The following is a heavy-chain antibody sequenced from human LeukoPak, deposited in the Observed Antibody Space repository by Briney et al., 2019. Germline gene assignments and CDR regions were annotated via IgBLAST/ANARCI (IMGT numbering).Heavy chain of an antibody. Sequence: GGSLRLSCSASGFTFSSYAMSWVRQAPGKGLEWVSTISGNGDSTFYADSVKGRFTISRDNSKNTLYLQMNSLRAEDTAVYYCARAFYDSSGYYYAGYFQHWGQGALVTVSS. CDR1: GFTFSSYA. D-gene: IGHD3-22*01. CDR2: ISGNGDST. CDR3: ARAFYDSSGYYYAGYFQH. V-gene: IGHV3-23*01. J-gene: IGHJ1*01.